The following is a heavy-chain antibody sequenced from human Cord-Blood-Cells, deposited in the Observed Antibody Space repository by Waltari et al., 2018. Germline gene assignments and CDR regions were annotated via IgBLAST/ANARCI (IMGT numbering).Heavy chain of an antibody. Sequence: QVPLQQWGAGPLTPSETVTLTCAVYGVSFSGYYWCWSRQTPGKGLEWIGEINHSGITNYNPSLKSRVTISVDTSKNQFSLKLSSVTAGDTAVYYCARPGYCTGSVCPNWFDPWGQGVLVTVSS. CDR1: GVSFSGYY. J-gene: IGHJ5*02. CDR3: ARPGYCTGSVCPNWFDP. D-gene: IGHD2-8*02. V-gene: IGHV4-34*01. CDR2: INHSGIT.